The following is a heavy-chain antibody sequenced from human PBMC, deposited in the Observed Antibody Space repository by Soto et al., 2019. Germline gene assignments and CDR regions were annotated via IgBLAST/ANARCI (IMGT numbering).Heavy chain of an antibody. Sequence: SETLSLTCSVSGGSVSDKTYYWSWIRQPPGKRLEWIGYVYYSGTTNYNPSLKSRVSMSIDTSKDQFSLKLKSVTAADTALYFCARQRTSVVTQAYFDVWGPGSLVTVSS. D-gene: IGHD2-21*02. J-gene: IGHJ4*02. CDR2: VYYSGTT. CDR1: GGSVSDKTYY. V-gene: IGHV4-61*01. CDR3: ARQRTSVVTQAYFDV.